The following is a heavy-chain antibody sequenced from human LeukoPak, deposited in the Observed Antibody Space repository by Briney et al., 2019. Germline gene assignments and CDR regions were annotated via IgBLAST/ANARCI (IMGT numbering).Heavy chain of an antibody. CDR3: ARGFVDYDPMRKPDAFDI. D-gene: IGHD3-22*01. CDR1: GFTFSSYS. J-gene: IGHJ3*02. V-gene: IGHV3-21*01. Sequence: GGSLRLSCAASGFTFSSYSMNWVRQAPGKGLEWVSSISSSSSYIYYADSVKGRFTISRDNAKNSLYLQMNSLRAEDTAVYYCARGFVDYDPMRKPDAFDIWGQGTMVTVSS. CDR2: ISSSSSYI.